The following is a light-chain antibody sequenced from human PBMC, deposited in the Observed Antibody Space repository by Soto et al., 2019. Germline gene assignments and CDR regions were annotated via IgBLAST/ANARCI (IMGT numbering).Light chain of an antibody. CDR3: QELNSDSPENP. CDR1: QGISSY. J-gene: IGKJ3*01. Sequence: IQLTQSPSSLSASVGDRVTITCRASQGISSYLAWYQQKPGKAPKLLIYTASTLQSGVPSRLSGSGSGTDFTLPISSLQPDDFAPYYCQELNSDSPENPFGPGTKVYI. V-gene: IGKV1-9*01. CDR2: TAS.